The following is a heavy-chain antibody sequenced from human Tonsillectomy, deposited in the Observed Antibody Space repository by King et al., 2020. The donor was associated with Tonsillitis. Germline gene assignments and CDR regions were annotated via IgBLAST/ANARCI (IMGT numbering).Heavy chain of an antibody. CDR3: AHIGHGLRVFDY. CDR2: IYWDDDE. J-gene: IGHJ4*02. V-gene: IGHV2-5*02. Sequence: TLKESGPTLVKPTQTLTLTCTFSGISLSTSGVAVGWIRQPPGKALEWLALIYWDDDERYSPSLKNSLTITKDTSKNQVVLTMTNMDPVDTATYYCAHIGHGLRVFDYWGQGTLVTVSS. CDR1: GISLSTSGVA. D-gene: IGHD5-12*01.